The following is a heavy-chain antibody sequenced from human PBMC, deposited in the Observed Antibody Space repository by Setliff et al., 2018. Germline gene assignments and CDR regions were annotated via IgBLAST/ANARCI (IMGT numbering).Heavy chain of an antibody. J-gene: IGHJ4*02. V-gene: IGHV4-38-2*01. Sequence: SETLSLTCDVSGYSITSGHYWGWIRQPPGKGLEWIGFISYSGITTYNVSLKSRVSISVDTSRNQFSLKLNSVTAADTAVYYCARHATYYYGSGNLPFDSWGQGTLVTVS. CDR3: ARHATYYYGSGNLPFDS. CDR2: ISYSGIT. CDR1: GYSITSGHY. D-gene: IGHD3-10*01.